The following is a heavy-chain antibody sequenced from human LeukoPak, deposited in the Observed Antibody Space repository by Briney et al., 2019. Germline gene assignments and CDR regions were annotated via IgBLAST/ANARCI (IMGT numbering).Heavy chain of an antibody. CDR1: GGSFSGYY. CDR2: INHSGST. Sequence: SETLSLTCAVYGGSFSGYYWSWIRQPPGKGLEWIGEINHSGSTNYNPSLKSRVTISVDTSKNRFSLKLSSVTAADTAVYYCARGQRVNYDSSGYLVHAFDIWGQGTMVTVSS. CDR3: ARGQRVNYDSSGYLVHAFDI. J-gene: IGHJ3*02. D-gene: IGHD3-22*01. V-gene: IGHV4-34*01.